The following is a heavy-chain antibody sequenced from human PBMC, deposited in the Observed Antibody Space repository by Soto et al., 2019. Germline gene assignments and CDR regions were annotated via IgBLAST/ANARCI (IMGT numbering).Heavy chain of an antibody. D-gene: IGHD2-15*01. Sequence: GGSLRLSCAASGISVNNNYMSWVRQAPGKGLEWVSVLYSNGGTHYADSLKGRFTISRDTSRNTVFLNMSSLRPEDTAVYYCARGYCSGGSCYVFDFWGPGTKVTVSS. CDR1: GISVNNNY. V-gene: IGHV3-53*01. J-gene: IGHJ4*02. CDR3: ARGYCSGGSCYVFDF. CDR2: LYSNGGT.